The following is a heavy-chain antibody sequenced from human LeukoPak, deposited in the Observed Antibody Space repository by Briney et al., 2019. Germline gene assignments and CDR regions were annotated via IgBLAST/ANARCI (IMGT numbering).Heavy chain of an antibody. CDR3: AKRGLAAALFR. Sequence: GGSLRLSCAASGFTFSSYNMNWVRQAPGKGLEWVSSISSSSSYIYYADSVKGRFTISRDNAKNTLYLQMNRLRAEDTAVYYCAKRGLAAALFRWGQGTLVTVSS. CDR1: GFTFSSYN. V-gene: IGHV3-21*04. D-gene: IGHD6-13*01. J-gene: IGHJ4*02. CDR2: ISSSSSYI.